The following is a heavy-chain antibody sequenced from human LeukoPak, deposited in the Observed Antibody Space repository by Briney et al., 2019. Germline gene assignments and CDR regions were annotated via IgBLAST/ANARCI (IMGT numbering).Heavy chain of an antibody. CDR2: IYYSGST. CDR1: GGSISSSSYY. J-gene: IGHJ5*02. CDR3: ARKNRDYVWGSYRYGYWFDP. D-gene: IGHD3-16*02. V-gene: IGHV4-39*01. Sequence: PSETLSLTCTVSGGSISSSSYYWGWIRQPPGKGLERIGSIYYSGSTYYNPSLKSRVTISVDTSKNQFSLKLSSVTAADTAVYYCARKNRDYVWGSYRYGYWFDPWGQGTLVTVSS.